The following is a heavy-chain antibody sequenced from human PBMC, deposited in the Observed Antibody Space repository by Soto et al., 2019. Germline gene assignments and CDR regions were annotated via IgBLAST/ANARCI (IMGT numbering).Heavy chain of an antibody. CDR1: GGSFSGYY. CDR2: INHSGST. J-gene: IGHJ5*02. CDR3: AREYSSSSMDWFDP. D-gene: IGHD6-6*01. V-gene: IGHV4-34*01. Sequence: SETLSLTCAVYGGSFSGYYWSWIRQPPGKGLEWIGEINHSGSTNYNPSLKSRVTISVDTSKNQFSLKLSSVTAADTAVYYCAREYSSSSMDWFDPGAREPWSPSPQ.